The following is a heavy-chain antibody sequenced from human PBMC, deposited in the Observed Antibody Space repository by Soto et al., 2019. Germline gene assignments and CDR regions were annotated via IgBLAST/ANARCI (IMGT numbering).Heavy chain of an antibody. CDR1: GYTFTSYG. J-gene: IGHJ1*01. V-gene: IGHV1-18*01. D-gene: IGHD4-17*01. CDR3: ATTLQTTVTTIEYFQH. CDR2: ISAYNGNT. Sequence: QVQLVQSGAEVKKPGASVKVSCKASGYTFTSYGISWVRQAPGQGLEWMGWISAYNGNTNYAQKLQGRVTMITDTSTSTAYMELRSLRSDDTAVYYCATTLQTTVTTIEYFQHWGQGTLVTVSS.